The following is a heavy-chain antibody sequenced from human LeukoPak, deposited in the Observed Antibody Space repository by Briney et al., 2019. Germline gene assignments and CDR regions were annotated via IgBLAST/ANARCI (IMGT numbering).Heavy chain of an antibody. CDR3: AKDPYYYDSSGYYFDY. CDR1: GFTFRSFA. Sequence: GGSLRLSCAASGFTFRSFAMHWVRQAPGKGLGWVTSIGYDGSNKYYADSVKGRFTISRDNSKNTLYLQMNSLRTEDTAVYYCAKDPYYYDSSGYYFDYWGQGTLVTVSS. CDR2: IGYDGSNK. D-gene: IGHD3-22*01. V-gene: IGHV3-30*02. J-gene: IGHJ4*02.